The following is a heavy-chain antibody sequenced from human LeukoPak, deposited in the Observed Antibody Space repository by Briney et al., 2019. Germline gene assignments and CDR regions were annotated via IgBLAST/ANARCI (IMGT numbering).Heavy chain of an antibody. CDR3: ARVNFRDYRGYTWFEP. CDR1: GVTFNDCA. V-gene: IGHV3-49*03. Sequence: PGRSLRLSCKGSGVTFNDCAVTWFRQTPGKGLEWVGFVRTKTHGGAPETAASVRGRFNVSRDDSAGIAYLQMTSLRTEDTAMYYCARVNFRDYRGYTWFEPWGQGTLVTVSS. J-gene: IGHJ5*02. D-gene: IGHD3-10*01. CDR2: VRTKTHGGAP.